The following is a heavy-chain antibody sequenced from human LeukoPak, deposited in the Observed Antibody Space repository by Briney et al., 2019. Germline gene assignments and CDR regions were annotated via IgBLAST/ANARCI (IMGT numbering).Heavy chain of an antibody. V-gene: IGHV1-69*06. CDR1: GGTFSSYA. J-gene: IGHJ4*02. CDR2: IIPMYDTP. Sequence: SVKVSCKASGGTFSSYAISWVRQAPGQGLEWTGGIIPMYDTPNYAQKFQGRVTITADKSTSTAYMELSSLRSEDTAVYYCARAHDSSGYQAYWGQGTLVTVAS. D-gene: IGHD3-22*01. CDR3: ARAHDSSGYQAY.